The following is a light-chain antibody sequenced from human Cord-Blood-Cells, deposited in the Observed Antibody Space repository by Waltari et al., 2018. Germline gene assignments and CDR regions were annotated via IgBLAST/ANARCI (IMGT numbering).Light chain of an antibody. V-gene: IGKV1-5*01. CDR3: QQYNSYSYT. CDR1: QSLSSW. J-gene: IGKJ2*01. Sequence: DIQITKSPSPLSASVGVRVTITCRASQSLSSWLAWYQQKPGKAPKLLIYDASSLESGVPSRFSGSGSGTEFTLTISSLQPDDFATYYCQQYNSYSYTFGQGTKLEIK. CDR2: DAS.